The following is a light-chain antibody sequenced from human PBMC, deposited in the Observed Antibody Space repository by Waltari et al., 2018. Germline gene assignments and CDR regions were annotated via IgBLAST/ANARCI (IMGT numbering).Light chain of an antibody. CDR1: QSVSSW. J-gene: IGKJ2*01. V-gene: IGKV1-5*01. Sequence: DIQMTQSPSTLSASVGDTVTITCRASQSVSSWLALYQQKAGKAPTVLIYDASDLESGVPSRFSGSGSDTEFTLTISNLQPDDFATYYCQQYDSYVYTFGQGTKLEIK. CDR3: QQYDSYVYT. CDR2: DAS.